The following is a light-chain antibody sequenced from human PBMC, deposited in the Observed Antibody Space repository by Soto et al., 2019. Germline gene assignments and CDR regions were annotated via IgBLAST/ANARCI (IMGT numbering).Light chain of an antibody. Sequence: DIQMTQSPSSLSASVGDRVTITCRASQTISTYWNWYQQKPGKAPRLLIYDASSLLSGVPSRFSGSGSGTDFTLTIASLQPEEFSTYYCQQSDSTPYAFGQGTKVEI. CDR3: QQSDSTPYA. CDR1: QTISTY. J-gene: IGKJ2*01. V-gene: IGKV1-39*01. CDR2: DAS.